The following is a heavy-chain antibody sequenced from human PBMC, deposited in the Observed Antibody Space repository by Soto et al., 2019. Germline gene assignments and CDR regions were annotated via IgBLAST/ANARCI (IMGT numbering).Heavy chain of an antibody. V-gene: IGHV3-7*01. CDR1: GFSFSDYW. CDR3: AKDHRPKITMIVVDLFDY. J-gene: IGHJ4*02. Sequence: GGSLRLSCAASGFSFSDYWMSWVRQAPGKGLEWVANIKQDGSETYYVDSVKGRFTISRDNAKNSLSLQMNSLRAEDTAVYYCAKDHRPKITMIVVDLFDYWGQGTLVTVSS. CDR2: IKQDGSET. D-gene: IGHD3-22*01.